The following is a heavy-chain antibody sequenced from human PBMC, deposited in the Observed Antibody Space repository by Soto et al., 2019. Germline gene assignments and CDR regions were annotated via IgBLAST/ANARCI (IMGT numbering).Heavy chain of an antibody. CDR2: VFHTGTT. Sequence: TXSHNLTASVSPINTHYWRLIRQPPGKVLEWLGYVFHTGTTAYNAFLKSRVTISVDTSKNQFFLRLTSVTAADTAVYYCARVDYDFCSGSSPTNYGMNFWGQGTRVIVYS. J-gene: IGHJ6*02. V-gene: IGHV4-59*11. D-gene: IGHD3-3*01. CDR1: VSPINTHY. CDR3: ARVDYDFCSGSSPTNYGMNF.